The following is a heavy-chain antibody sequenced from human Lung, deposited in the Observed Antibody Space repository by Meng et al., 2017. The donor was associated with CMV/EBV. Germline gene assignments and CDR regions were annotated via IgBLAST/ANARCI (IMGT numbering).Heavy chain of an antibody. J-gene: IGHJ6*02. CDR1: GYSFTSYW. Sequence: GEXXKISCKGSGYSFTSYWIGWVRQMPGKGLEWMGIIYPGDSDTRYSPSFQGQVTISADKSISTAYLQWSSLKASDTAMYYCARSFYDFWSGYTDYYYGMHVXAQGTTVTVSS. CDR2: IYPGDSDT. D-gene: IGHD3-3*01. V-gene: IGHV5-51*01. CDR3: ARSFYDFWSGYTDYYYGMHV.